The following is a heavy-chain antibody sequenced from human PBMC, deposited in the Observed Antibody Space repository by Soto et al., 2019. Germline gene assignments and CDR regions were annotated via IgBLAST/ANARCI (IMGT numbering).Heavy chain of an antibody. J-gene: IGHJ5*01. CDR3: WEELGPNWQNLFDS. CDR2: LDGSAATS. D-gene: IGHD1-1*01. V-gene: IGHV3-23*01. Sequence: EVQLLESGGALVQPGESLRLSCAASGFPFSSYAMSWVRQAPGKGLEWVSSLDGSAATSFYANSVKGRFTVSRDNSQNTPYLQMDRLRAQDTALYFRWEELGPNWQNLFDSWGQGTLVTVSS. CDR1: GFPFSSYA.